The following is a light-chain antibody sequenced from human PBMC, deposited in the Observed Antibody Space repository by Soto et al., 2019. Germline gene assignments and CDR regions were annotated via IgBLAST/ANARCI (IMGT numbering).Light chain of an antibody. CDR2: SNN. CDR3: AAWDDSLNAVV. J-gene: IGLJ2*01. Sequence: QSVLTQPPSASGTPGQRVTISCSGSSSNIGSKPVNWYQQLPGTAPKLLIYSNNQRPSGVPYRFAGSKSGTSGSLAISGLPSEDEPDYCCAAWDDSLNAVVFGGRTKLTVL. CDR1: SSNIGSKP. V-gene: IGLV1-44*01.